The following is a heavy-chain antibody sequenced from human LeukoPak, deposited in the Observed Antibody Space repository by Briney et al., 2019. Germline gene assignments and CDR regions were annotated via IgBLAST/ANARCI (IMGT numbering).Heavy chain of an antibody. V-gene: IGHV3-74*01. D-gene: IGHD2/OR15-2a*01. CDR1: GFTFNNYW. Sequence: PGGSLRLSCAASGFTFNNYWMHWVRQGPGKGLVWSSRINSDGSSTSYADSVKGRFTISRDNAKKTLYLQMNSLRADDTAVYYCAGQYFGFDYWGQGTLVTVSS. J-gene: IGHJ4*02. CDR2: INSDGSST. CDR3: AGQYFGFDY.